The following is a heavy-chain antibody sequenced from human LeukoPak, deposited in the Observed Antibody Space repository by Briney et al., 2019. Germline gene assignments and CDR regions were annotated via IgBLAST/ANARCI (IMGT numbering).Heavy chain of an antibody. J-gene: IGHJ3*02. CDR1: GFTFSDYY. CDR3: ASFSHYFVVVPAAFLGAFDI. Sequence: TGGSLRLSCAASGFTFSDYYMSWIRQAPGKGLEWVSYISSSGSTIYYADSVKGRFTISRDNAKNSLYLQMNSLRAEDTAVYYYASFSHYFVVVPAAFLGAFDIWGQGTMVTVSS. V-gene: IGHV3-11*04. D-gene: IGHD2-2*01. CDR2: ISSSGSTI.